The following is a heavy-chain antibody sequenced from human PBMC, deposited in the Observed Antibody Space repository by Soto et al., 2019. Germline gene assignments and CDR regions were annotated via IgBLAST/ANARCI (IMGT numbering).Heavy chain of an antibody. CDR1: GGSISSGDYY. V-gene: IGHV4-30-4*01. CDR2: IYYSGST. Sequence: QVQLQESGPGLVKPSQTLSLTCTVSGGSISSGDYYWSWIRQPPGKGLEWIGYIYYSGSTYYNPALKGRVTISVDTSKNQFSLKLSSVTAAATAVYYCARALYSSSWRGGAFDIWGQGTMVTVSS. CDR3: ARALYSSSWRGGAFDI. D-gene: IGHD6-13*01. J-gene: IGHJ3*02.